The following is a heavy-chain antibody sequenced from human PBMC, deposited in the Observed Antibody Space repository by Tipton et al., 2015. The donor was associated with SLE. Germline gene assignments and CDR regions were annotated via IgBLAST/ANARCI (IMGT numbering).Heavy chain of an antibody. D-gene: IGHD1-7*01. V-gene: IGHV4-59*08. CDR2: ISHTGSP. J-gene: IGHJ4*02. CDR1: GGSISGYY. Sequence: TLSLTCTVSGGSISGYYWSWIRQAPGKGLEWIGEISHTGSPNYNPSLKSRLTISVDTSKNQFSLRLTSVTAADTAIYYCARHDPHNWNYWFYFDHWGQGTLVTVST. CDR3: ARHDPHNWNYWFYFDH.